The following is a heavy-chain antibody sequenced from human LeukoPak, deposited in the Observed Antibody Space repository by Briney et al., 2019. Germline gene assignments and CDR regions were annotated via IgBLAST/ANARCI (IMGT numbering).Heavy chain of an antibody. Sequence: SETLSLTCTVSGGSISSYYWRWIRQPPGKGLEWIGYIYYGGSTNYNPSLKSRVTISVDTSKNQFSLKLSSVTAADTAVYYCARVLISMATDYWGQVTLVTVSS. CDR2: IYYGGST. V-gene: IGHV4-59*01. D-gene: IGHD3-16*01. CDR1: GGSISSYY. J-gene: IGHJ4*02. CDR3: ARVLISMATDY.